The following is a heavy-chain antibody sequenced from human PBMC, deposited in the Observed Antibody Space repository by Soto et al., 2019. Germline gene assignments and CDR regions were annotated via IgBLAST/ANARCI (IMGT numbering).Heavy chain of an antibody. CDR3: AKDLGYSSGWGFDP. Sequence: GGSLRLSCAASGFTFSSYGMHWVRQAPGKGLEWVAVISYDGSNKYYADSVKGRFTISRDNSKNTLYLQMNSLRAEDTAVYYCAKDLGYSSGWGFDPWGQGTLVTVS. CDR2: ISYDGSNK. CDR1: GFTFSSYG. J-gene: IGHJ5*02. D-gene: IGHD6-19*01. V-gene: IGHV3-30*18.